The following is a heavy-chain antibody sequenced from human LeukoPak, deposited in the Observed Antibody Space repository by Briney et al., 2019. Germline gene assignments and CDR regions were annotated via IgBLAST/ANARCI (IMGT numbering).Heavy chain of an antibody. J-gene: IGHJ5*02. CDR2: IYYSGNT. D-gene: IGHD3-3*01. Sequence: SETLSLTCTVSSYSISSGYYWGWIRQPPGKGLEWIGSIYYSGNTYYNPSLKSRVTISVDTSKNQFSLKLSSVTAANTAVYYCARVPHGETIFGVVLYWFDPWGQGTLVTVSS. CDR1: SYSISSGYY. V-gene: IGHV4-38-2*02. CDR3: ARVPHGETIFGVVLYWFDP.